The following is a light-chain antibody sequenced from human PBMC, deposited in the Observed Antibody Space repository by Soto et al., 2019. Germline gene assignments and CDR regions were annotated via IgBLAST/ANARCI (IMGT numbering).Light chain of an antibody. J-gene: IGKJ1*01. CDR1: QNIYHW. V-gene: IGKV1-5*01. Sequence: DIQMTQSPSTLSASLGDRVTITCQASQNIYHWLAWYQHRLGSPPKLLIFDASNLGRGVPSRFSGGGSGTQFTLNISSMRPDDVATYYCHQYSGPRTFGQGTKVE. CDR2: DAS. CDR3: HQYSGPRT.